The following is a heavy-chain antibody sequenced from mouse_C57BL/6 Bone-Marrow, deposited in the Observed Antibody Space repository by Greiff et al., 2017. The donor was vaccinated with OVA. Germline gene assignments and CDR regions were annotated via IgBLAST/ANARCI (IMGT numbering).Heavy chain of an antibody. D-gene: IGHD1-1*01. CDR1: GYTFTSYT. J-gene: IGHJ1*03. Sequence: VKLMESGAELARPGASVKMSCKASGYTFTSYTMHWVKQRPGQGLEWIGYINPSSGYTKYNQKFKDKATLTADKSSSTAYMQLSSLTSEDSAVYYCARKVYGSSRYFDVWGTGTTVTVSS. CDR2: INPSSGYT. V-gene: IGHV1-4*01. CDR3: ARKVYGSSRYFDV.